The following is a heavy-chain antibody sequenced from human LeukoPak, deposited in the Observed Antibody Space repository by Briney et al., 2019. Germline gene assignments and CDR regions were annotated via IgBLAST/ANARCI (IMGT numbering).Heavy chain of an antibody. CDR3: ARGTETSVWSYCDSSGYLDY. J-gene: IGHJ4*02. Sequence: TSETLSLTCTVSGGSISSYYCSWIRQPPGKGLEWIGYIYYSGSTNYNPSLKSRVTISVDTSKNQFSLKLSSVTAADTAVYYCARGTETSVWSYCDSSGYLDYWGQGTLVTVSS. D-gene: IGHD3-22*01. CDR1: GGSISSYY. CDR2: IYYSGST. V-gene: IGHV4-59*01.